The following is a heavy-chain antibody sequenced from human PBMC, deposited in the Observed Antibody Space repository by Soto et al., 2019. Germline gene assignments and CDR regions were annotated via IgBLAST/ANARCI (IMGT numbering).Heavy chain of an antibody. J-gene: IGHJ6*01. CDR1: GGTFSSYA. CDR2: IIPIFGTA. V-gene: IGHV1-69*13. Sequence: WASVKVSCKASGGTFSSYAISWVRQAPGQGLEWMGGIIPIFGTANYAQKFQGRVTITADESTSTAYMELSSLRSEDTAVYYCARGKPPHYYDSSGYYYYYYGMDVWGQGTTVTVSS. D-gene: IGHD3-22*01. CDR3: ARGKPPHYYDSSGYYYYYYGMDV.